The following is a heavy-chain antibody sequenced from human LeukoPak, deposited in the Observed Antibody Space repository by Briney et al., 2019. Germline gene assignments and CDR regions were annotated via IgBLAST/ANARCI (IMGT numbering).Heavy chain of an antibody. Sequence: ASVKVSCKASGYTFTSYDINWVRQATGQGLEWMGWMNPNSGNTGYAQKFQGRVTMTRSTSISTAYMELSSLRSEDTAVYYCARRVPFVGRVLGFDPWGQGTLVNVSS. V-gene: IGHV1-8*01. D-gene: IGHD6-13*01. CDR3: ARRVPFVGRVLGFDP. J-gene: IGHJ5*02. CDR1: GYTFTSYD. CDR2: MNPNSGNT.